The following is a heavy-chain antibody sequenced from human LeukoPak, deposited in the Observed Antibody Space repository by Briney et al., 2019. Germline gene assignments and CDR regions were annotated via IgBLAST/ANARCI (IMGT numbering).Heavy chain of an antibody. J-gene: IGHJ4*02. D-gene: IGHD6-13*01. CDR2: IYYSGST. CDR1: GGSISSYY. CDR3: ARHPGIAAAGFDY. Sequence: SETLSLTCTVSGGSISSYYWSWIRQPPGKGLEWIGYIYYSGSTNYNPSFKSRVTISVDTSKNQFSLKLSSVTAADTAVYYCARHPGIAAAGFDYWGQGTLVTVSS. V-gene: IGHV4-59*08.